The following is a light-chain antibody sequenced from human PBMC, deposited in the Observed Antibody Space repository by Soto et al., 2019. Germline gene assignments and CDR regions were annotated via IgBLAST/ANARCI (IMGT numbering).Light chain of an antibody. CDR2: EVS. J-gene: IGLJ1*01. CDR3: SSHTTSYTVDV. CDR1: ASDVGTNNY. Sequence: QSALTQPASVSGSPGQSITISCTGTASDVGTNNYVSWYQQYPGKAPQLIIYEVSQRPSGISDRFFGSEPGDTASLTISGLQAEDEADYYCSSHTTSYTVDVFGTGTKVTVL. V-gene: IGLV2-14*01.